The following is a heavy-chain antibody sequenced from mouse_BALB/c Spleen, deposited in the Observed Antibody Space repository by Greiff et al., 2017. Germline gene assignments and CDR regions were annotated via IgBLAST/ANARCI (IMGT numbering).Heavy chain of an antibody. D-gene: IGHD1-1*01. J-gene: IGHJ2*01. CDR2: ISSGSSTI. CDR1: GFTFSSFG. Sequence: EVQRVESGGGLVQPGGSRKLSCAASGFTFSSFGMHWVRQAPEKGLEWVAYISSGSSTIYYADTVKGRFTISRDNPKNTLFLQMTSLRSEDTAMYYCARYYGTLFDYWGQGTTLTVSS. V-gene: IGHV5-17*02. CDR3: ARYYGTLFDY.